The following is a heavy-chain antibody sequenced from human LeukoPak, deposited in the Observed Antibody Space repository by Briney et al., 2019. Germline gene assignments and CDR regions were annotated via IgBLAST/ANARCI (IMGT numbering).Heavy chain of an antibody. J-gene: IGHJ4*02. V-gene: IGHV3-7*01. D-gene: IGHD4-23*01. CDR3: ARVYGGTY. CDR1: GFTFSGHW. Sequence: GGSLRLSCSASGFTFSGHWMSWVRQAPGKGLEWVANIKEDGSEKFYVDSVKGRFTISRDNAKNSLYLQMNSLRAEDTAVYYCARVYGGTYWGQGTLVTVSS. CDR2: IKEDGSEK.